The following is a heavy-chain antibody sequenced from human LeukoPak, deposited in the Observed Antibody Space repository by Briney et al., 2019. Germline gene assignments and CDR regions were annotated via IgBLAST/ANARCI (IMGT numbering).Heavy chain of an antibody. Sequence: GGSLRLSCAASGFTVSSNYMSWVRQAPGKGLEWVSVIYSGGSTYYAGSMKGRFTISRDNSKNTLYLQMNSLRAEDTAVYYCARGNSTVWYFDYWGQGTLVTVSS. D-gene: IGHD4-17*01. CDR2: IYSGGST. V-gene: IGHV3-66*01. CDR3: ARGNSTVWYFDY. J-gene: IGHJ4*02. CDR1: GFTVSSNY.